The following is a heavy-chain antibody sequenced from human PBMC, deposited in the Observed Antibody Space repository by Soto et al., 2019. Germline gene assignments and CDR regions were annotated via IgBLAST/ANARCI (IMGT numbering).Heavy chain of an antibody. CDR3: ARGGFDSSGYYPAEFDY. J-gene: IGHJ4*02. CDR2: IYYSGST. Sequence: SETLSLTCTVSGGSISSSSYYWGWIRQPPGKGLEWIGSIYYSGSTYYNPSLKSRVTISVDTSKNQFSLKLSSVTAADTAVYYCARGGFDSSGYYPAEFDYWGQGTLVTVSS. CDR1: GGSISSSSYY. D-gene: IGHD3-22*01. V-gene: IGHV4-39*01.